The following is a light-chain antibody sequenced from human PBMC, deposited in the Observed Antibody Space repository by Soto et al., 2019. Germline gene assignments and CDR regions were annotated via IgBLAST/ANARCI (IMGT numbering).Light chain of an antibody. CDR1: QSVNRW. J-gene: IGKJ1*01. V-gene: IGKV1-5*03. Sequence: DIPMTQSPPTLSASVGDRVTITCLASQSVNRWLAWSQQKPGKAPKVLFYEASSLQSGVPSRFSGSGSGTEYTLTISSLQPDDFATYYCQQYNSYPWTFGQGTKGEVK. CDR2: EAS. CDR3: QQYNSYPWT.